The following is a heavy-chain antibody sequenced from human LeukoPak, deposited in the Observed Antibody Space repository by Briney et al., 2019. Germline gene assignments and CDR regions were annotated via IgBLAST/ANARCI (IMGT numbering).Heavy chain of an antibody. CDR3: ARGSVAVAGPFEY. CDR1: GFTISNFA. D-gene: IGHD6-19*01. Sequence: GRSLRLSCSASGFTISNFAMHWVRQAPGKRLEWVAVISYDGSNKHYADSVKGRFTISRDNSKNTLYLQMNSLRGEDTAVYYCARGSVAVAGPFEYWGQGTLGTVSS. V-gene: IGHV3-30-3*01. CDR2: ISYDGSNK. J-gene: IGHJ4*02.